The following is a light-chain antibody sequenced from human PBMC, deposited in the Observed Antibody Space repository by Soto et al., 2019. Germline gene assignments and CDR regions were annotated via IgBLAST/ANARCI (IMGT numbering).Light chain of an antibody. CDR1: QSVSSDY. CDR2: RAS. V-gene: IGKV3-20*01. CDR3: QQYGSSPLT. Sequence: EIVLTQSPGTLSLSPGERATLSCRASQSVSSDYLAWYQQKPGQTPKVLIYRASSRATGIPDRFSGSGSGTDFTLTISSLEHEDFSVYDCQQYGSSPLTFGGGTKVDIK. J-gene: IGKJ4*01.